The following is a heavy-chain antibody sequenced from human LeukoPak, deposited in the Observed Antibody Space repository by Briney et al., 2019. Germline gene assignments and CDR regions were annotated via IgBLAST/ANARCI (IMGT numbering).Heavy chain of an antibody. CDR3: ARRVATDRSNYYFDY. CDR2: IYYSGST. Sequence: PSETLSLTCTVSGGSISSYYWSWIRQPPGKGLEWIGSIYYSGSTNYNPSLKSRVTISVDTSKNQFSLKLNSVTAADTAVYYCARRVATDRSNYYFDYWGQGTLVTVSS. CDR1: GGSISSYY. V-gene: IGHV4-59*01. J-gene: IGHJ4*02. D-gene: IGHD5-12*01.